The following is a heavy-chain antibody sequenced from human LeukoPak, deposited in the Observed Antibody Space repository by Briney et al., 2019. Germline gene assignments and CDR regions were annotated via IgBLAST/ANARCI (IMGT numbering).Heavy chain of an antibody. CDR3: TALGYHLDS. CDR2: ITGSDTTT. Sequence: GGSLRLSCAASGFDFSTYEMNWVRQAPGKGLEWVSYITGSDTTTYYADSVKGRFTISRDNAKNSLCLQMNSLRAEDTALYYCTALGYHLDSWGQGTLVTVSS. J-gene: IGHJ5*01. V-gene: IGHV3-48*03. D-gene: IGHD3-22*01. CDR1: GFDFSTYE.